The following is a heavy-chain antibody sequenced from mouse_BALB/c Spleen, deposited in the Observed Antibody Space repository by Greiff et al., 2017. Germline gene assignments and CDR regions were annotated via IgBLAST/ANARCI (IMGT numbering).Heavy chain of an antibody. Sequence: EVKLQESGPGLVKPSQSLSLTCTVTGYSITSDYAWNWIRQFPGNKLEWMGYISYSGSTSYNPSLKSRISITRDTSKNQFFLQLNSVTTEDTATYYCARRGGNYGFAYWGQGTLVTVSA. CDR2: ISYSGST. CDR1: GYSITSDYA. CDR3: ARRGGNYGFAY. J-gene: IGHJ3*01. V-gene: IGHV3-2*02. D-gene: IGHD2-1*01.